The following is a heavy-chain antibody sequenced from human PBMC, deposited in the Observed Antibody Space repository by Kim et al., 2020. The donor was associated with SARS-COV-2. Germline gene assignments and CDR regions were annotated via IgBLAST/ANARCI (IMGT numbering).Heavy chain of an antibody. V-gene: IGHV1-69*01. J-gene: IGHJ4*02. Sequence: QTFQGRVTITADQSTSTAYMELSSLRSEDTAVYYCARGVRRGELPSHFDYWGQGTLVTVSS. D-gene: IGHD1-26*01. CDR3: ARGVRRGELPSHFDY.